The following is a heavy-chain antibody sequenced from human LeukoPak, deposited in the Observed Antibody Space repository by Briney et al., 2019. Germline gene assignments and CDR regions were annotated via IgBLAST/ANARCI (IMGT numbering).Heavy chain of an antibody. J-gene: IGHJ4*02. CDR3: ARVLGPLDY. Sequence: SETLSLTCTVSGGSISSSSYYWGWIRQPPGKGLEWIGSIYYTRSTYYNPSLKSRVTISVDTSKNQFSLKLTSVTAADTAVYYCARVLGPLDYWGQGTLVTVSS. V-gene: IGHV4-39*01. CDR1: GGSISSSSYY. CDR2: IYYTRST.